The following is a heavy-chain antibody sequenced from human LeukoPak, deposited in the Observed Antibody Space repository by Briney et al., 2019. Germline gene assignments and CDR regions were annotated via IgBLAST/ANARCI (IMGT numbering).Heavy chain of an antibody. CDR2: IYYSGST. Sequence: SETLSLTCTVSGGSISSGGYYWRWIRQHPGKGLEWIGYIYYSGSTYYNPSLKSRVTISVDTSKNQFSLKLSSVTAADTAVYYCARGGNHFNNYYYYGMDVWGQGTTVTVSS. J-gene: IGHJ6*02. D-gene: IGHD4-23*01. V-gene: IGHV4-31*03. CDR3: ARGGNHFNNYYYYGMDV. CDR1: GGSISSGGYY.